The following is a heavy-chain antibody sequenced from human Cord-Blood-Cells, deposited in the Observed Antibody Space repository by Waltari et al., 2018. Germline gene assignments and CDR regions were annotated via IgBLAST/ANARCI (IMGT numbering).Heavy chain of an antibody. CDR2: INHSGST. V-gene: IGHV4-34*01. Sequence: QVQLQQWGAGLLKPSETLSLTCAVYGGSFSGYYWSWIRQPPGKGLEWIGEINHSGSTNYNPSLKSRVTISVDTSKNQFSLKLSSVTAADTAVYYCARGYGDYPYCSLDWGQGTLVTVSS. D-gene: IGHD4-17*01. J-gene: IGHJ4*02. CDR1: GGSFSGYY. CDR3: ARGYGDYPYCSLD.